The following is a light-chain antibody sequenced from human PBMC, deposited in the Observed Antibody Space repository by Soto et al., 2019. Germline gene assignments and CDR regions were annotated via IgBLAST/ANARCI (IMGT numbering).Light chain of an antibody. CDR2: VGTGGIVG. Sequence: QLVLTQPPSALASLGASVTLTCTLSSGYSSYKVDWYQQRPGKGPRFVMRVGTGGIVGSKGDGIPDRFSVLGSGLNRYLTIKNIQEEDESDYHCGADHGSGSNVVFGGGTKLTVL. J-gene: IGLJ2*01. CDR1: SGYSSYK. V-gene: IGLV9-49*01. CDR3: GADHGSGSNVV.